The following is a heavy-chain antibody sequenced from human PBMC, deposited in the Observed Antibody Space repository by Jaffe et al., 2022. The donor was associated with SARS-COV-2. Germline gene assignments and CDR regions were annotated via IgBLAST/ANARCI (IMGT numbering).Heavy chain of an antibody. V-gene: IGHV3-23*01. D-gene: IGHD3-16*01. J-gene: IGHJ3*02. Sequence: EVQLLESGGGLVQPGGSLRLSCAASGFTFSSYAMSWVRQAPGKGLEWVSAISGSGGSTYYADSVKGRFTISRDNSKNTLYLQMNSLRAEDTAVYYCATSSRRIMITFGGVIFSAFDIWGQGTMVTVSS. CDR1: GFTFSSYA. CDR3: ATSSRRIMITFGGVIFSAFDI. CDR2: ISGSGGST.